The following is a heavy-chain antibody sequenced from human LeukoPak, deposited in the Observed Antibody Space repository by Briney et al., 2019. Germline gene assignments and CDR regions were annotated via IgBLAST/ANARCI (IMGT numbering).Heavy chain of an antibody. CDR1: GFTFDDYA. CDR3: AKGSYYCSSSSCPQYYYYMDV. Sequence: GGSLRLSCAASGFTFDDYAMHWVRQAPGKGLEWVSLISWDGGSTYYADSVKGRLTISRDNSKNTLYLQMSSLRAEGTAVYYCAKGSYYCSSSSCPQYYYYMDVWGKGTTVTVSS. CDR2: ISWDGGST. J-gene: IGHJ6*03. V-gene: IGHV3-43D*04. D-gene: IGHD2-2*01.